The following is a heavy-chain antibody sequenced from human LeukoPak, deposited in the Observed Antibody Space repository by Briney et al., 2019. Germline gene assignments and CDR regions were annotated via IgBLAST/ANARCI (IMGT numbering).Heavy chain of an antibody. CDR3: ARKVPNDSSGYYYRGQFDP. CDR2: IIPIFGTA. Sequence: SVKVSCKASGYSFTGYYMYWVRQAPGQGLEWMGGIIPIFGTANHAQKFQGRVTITADKSTSTAYMELSSLRSEDTAVYYCARKVPNDSSGYYYRGQFDPWGQGTLVTVSS. CDR1: GYSFTGYY. V-gene: IGHV1-69*06. D-gene: IGHD3-22*01. J-gene: IGHJ5*02.